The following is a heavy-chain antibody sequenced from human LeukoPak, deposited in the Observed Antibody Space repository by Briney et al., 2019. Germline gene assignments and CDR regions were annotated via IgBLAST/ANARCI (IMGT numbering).Heavy chain of an antibody. CDR1: GYTFTGYY. CDR2: INPNSGGT. V-gene: IGHV1-2*02. J-gene: IGHJ4*02. D-gene: IGHD3-3*01. CDR3: ARDSGWGDFWSGYYNGVPFDY. Sequence: ASVKVSCKASGYTFTGYYMHWVRQAPGQGLEWMGWINPNSGGTNYAQKLQGRVTMTTDTSTSTAYMELRSLRSDDTAVYYCARDSGWGDFWSGYYNGVPFDYWGQGTLVTVSS.